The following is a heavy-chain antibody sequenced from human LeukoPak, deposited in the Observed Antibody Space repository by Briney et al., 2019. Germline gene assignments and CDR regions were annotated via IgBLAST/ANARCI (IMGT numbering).Heavy chain of an antibody. CDR3: ARDLADYVWGSYRRWAFDI. D-gene: IGHD3-16*02. V-gene: IGHV3-74*01. Sequence: GGSLRLSCAASGFTFSSYWMHWVRQAPGKGLMWVSRINSDGSSTSYADSVKGRFTISRDNAKNTLYLQMNSLRAEDTAVYYCARDLADYVWGSYRRWAFDIWGQGTMVTVSS. CDR2: INSDGSST. J-gene: IGHJ3*02. CDR1: GFTFSSYW.